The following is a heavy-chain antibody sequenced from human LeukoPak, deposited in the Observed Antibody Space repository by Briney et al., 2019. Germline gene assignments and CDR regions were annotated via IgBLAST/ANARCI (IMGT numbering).Heavy chain of an antibody. V-gene: IGHV3-23*01. D-gene: IGHD3-16*01. Sequence: GGSLRPSCAASGFTFSSYAMSWVRQAPGKGLEWVSAISGSGGSTYYADSVKGRFTISRDNSKNTLYLQMNSLRAEDTAVYYCARAIGGYYYYYYMDVWGKGTTVTVSS. CDR3: ARAIGGYYYYYYMDV. CDR2: ISGSGGST. CDR1: GFTFSSYA. J-gene: IGHJ6*03.